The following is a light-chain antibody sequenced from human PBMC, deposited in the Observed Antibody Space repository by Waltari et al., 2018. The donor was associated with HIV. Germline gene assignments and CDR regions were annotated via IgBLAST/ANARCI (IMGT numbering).Light chain of an antibody. V-gene: IGLV1-51*01. CDR2: DNN. CDR1: SSNIGKNY. Sequence: QSVLTQPPSVSAAPGQKVTISCSGSSSNIGKNYVSWYQQFPGTAPKLLIYDNNKRPSGIPDRFSGSKSGTSATLGITGLQTGDEADYYCGTWDSSLSAAVFGGGTQLTAL. CDR3: GTWDSSLSAAV. J-gene: IGLJ7*02.